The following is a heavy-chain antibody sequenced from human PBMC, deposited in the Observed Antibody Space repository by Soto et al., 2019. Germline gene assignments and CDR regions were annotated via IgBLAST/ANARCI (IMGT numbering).Heavy chain of an antibody. CDR3: AREIISHFDS. J-gene: IGHJ4*02. Sequence: QVQLVESGGGVVQPGRSLRLSCAASGLTFSSYGMNWVRQAPGKGLEWVAVISYDGSDKYYADSVKGRFTISRDNSKNKLSLQMNSLRADDTAVYYGAREIISHFDSWGQGTLVPVSS. CDR1: GLTFSSYG. V-gene: IGHV3-30-3*01. CDR2: ISYDGSDK.